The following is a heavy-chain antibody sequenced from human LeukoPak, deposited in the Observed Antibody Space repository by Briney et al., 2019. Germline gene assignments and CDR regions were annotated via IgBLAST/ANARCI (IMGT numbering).Heavy chain of an antibody. D-gene: IGHD6-6*01. Sequence: SETLSLTCSVSGGSISGYYWSWMRQPPGQTLECIGYIYSSGSTNYNPSLQSRVTMSVDTSMNQFSLKLSSVPAADTAIYYCARFTYTPRPSHVWGKGTTVSVSS. CDR3: ARFTYTPRPSHV. CDR2: IYSSGST. J-gene: IGHJ6*03. V-gene: IGHV4-4*08. CDR1: GGSISGYY.